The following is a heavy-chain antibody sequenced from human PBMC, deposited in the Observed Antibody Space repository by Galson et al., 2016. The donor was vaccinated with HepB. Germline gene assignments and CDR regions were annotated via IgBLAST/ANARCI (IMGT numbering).Heavy chain of an antibody. V-gene: IGHV1-2*02. CDR3: TRGDVGATTKNFDY. J-gene: IGHJ4*02. Sequence: SVKVSCKASGYTFTGYYMHWVRQAPGQGLEWMGWINPNSGGTNYAQKFQGRVTMTRDTSTSTVYMDLSSLRSEDTAVYYCTRGDVGATTKNFDYWGQGTLVTVSS. CDR2: INPNSGGT. CDR1: GYTFTGYY. D-gene: IGHD1-26*01.